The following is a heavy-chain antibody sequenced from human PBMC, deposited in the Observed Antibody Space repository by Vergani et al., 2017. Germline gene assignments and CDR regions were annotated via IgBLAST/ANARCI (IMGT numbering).Heavy chain of an antibody. D-gene: IGHD6-19*01. V-gene: IGHV3-9*01. CDR2: ISWNSGST. CDR1: GFTFSSYA. Sequence: EVQLLESGGGLVQPGGSLRLSCAASGFTFSSYAMSWVRQAPGKGLEWVSGISWNSGSTGYADSVKGRFTISRDNAKNSLYLQMNSLRAEDTALYYCAKDMADSPYSSGWDYFDYWGQGTLVTVSS. J-gene: IGHJ4*02. CDR3: AKDMADSPYSSGWDYFDY.